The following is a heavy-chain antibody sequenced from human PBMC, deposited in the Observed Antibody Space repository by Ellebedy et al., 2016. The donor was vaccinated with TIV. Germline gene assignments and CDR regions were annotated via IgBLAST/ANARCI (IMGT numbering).Heavy chain of an antibody. CDR1: GFSFSSYW. CDR3: ARGYFDL. Sequence: GESLKISCAASGFSFSSYWMHWVRQAPGKGLVWVSRINSDGSSTSYADSVKGRFTISRDNAKNTLYLQMNSLRDEDTAVYYCARGYFDLWGRGTLVTVSS. J-gene: IGHJ2*01. V-gene: IGHV3-74*01. CDR2: INSDGSST.